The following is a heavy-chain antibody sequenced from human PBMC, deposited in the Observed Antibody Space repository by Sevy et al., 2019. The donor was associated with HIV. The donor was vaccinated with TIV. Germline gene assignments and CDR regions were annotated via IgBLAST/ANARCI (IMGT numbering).Heavy chain of an antibody. J-gene: IGHJ4*02. V-gene: IGHV4-31*03. CDR3: ARGIPRITIFGVVYFDY. D-gene: IGHD3-3*01. CDR2: IYYSGST. Sequence: SETLSLTCTVSGGSISSGGYYWSWIRQHPGKGLEWIGYIYYSGSTYYNPSLKSRVTISVDTSKNQFSLKLSSVTAADTAVYYCARGIPRITIFGVVYFDYWGRGTLVTVSS. CDR1: GGSISSGGYY.